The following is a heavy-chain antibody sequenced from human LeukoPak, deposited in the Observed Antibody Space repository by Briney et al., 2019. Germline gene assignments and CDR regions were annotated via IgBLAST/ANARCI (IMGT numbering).Heavy chain of an antibody. J-gene: IGHJ5*02. Sequence: ASVKVSCKASGYTFTGYYMHWVRQAPGQGLEWMGWINPNSGGTNYAQKFQGRVTMTRDTSISTAYMELSRLRSDDTAVYYCARDQGIDVPYYDILTESNWFDPWGQGTLVTVSS. V-gene: IGHV1-2*02. CDR2: INPNSGGT. D-gene: IGHD3-9*01. CDR3: ARDQGIDVPYYDILTESNWFDP. CDR1: GYTFTGYY.